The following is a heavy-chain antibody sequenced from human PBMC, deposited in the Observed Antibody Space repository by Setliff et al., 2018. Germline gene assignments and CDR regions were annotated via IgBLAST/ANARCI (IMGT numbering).Heavy chain of an antibody. V-gene: IGHV1-18*01. CDR2: ISPYNEKT. Sequence: GASVKVSCKTSGYNFITFGISWVRQAPGQGLEWMGWISPYNEKTNYAEKFQGRVTMTTDTSTTTVYMEVASLRSDDTAVYYCARERATIVVEPDQAFFHHWGQGTLVTVSS. CDR3: ARERATIVVEPDQAFFHH. CDR1: GYNFITFG. D-gene: IGHD2-15*01. J-gene: IGHJ1*01.